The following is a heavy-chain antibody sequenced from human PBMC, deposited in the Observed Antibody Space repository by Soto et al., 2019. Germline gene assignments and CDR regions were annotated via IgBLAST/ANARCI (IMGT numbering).Heavy chain of an antibody. Sequence: ASVKVSCKASGYTFSAYYIHWVRQAPGQGLEWMGWINPNSRGTKYAENFQGRVTLTRDTSISTAYMELSRLRSDDSAVYFCTRDPPNRDYYGMDVWGQGTTVTVS. V-gene: IGHV1-2*02. CDR3: TRDPPNRDYYGMDV. CDR1: GYTFSAYY. CDR2: INPNSRGT. J-gene: IGHJ6*02.